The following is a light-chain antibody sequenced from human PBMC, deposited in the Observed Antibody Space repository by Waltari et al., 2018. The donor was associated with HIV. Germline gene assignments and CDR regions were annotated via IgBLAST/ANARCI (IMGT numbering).Light chain of an antibody. V-gene: IGLV2-14*01. CDR2: EVS. J-gene: IGLJ1*01. CDR3: SSYSKSNSLV. CDR1: SSDVGDYNS. Sequence: QSVLTQPASVSGSPGQSITISCTGASSDVGDYNSVSWYQQSPGQAPKLLIYEVSARPSGVSNRFSGSKSGNTASLTISGLQPEDESNYYCSSYSKSNSLVFGTGTKVTVL.